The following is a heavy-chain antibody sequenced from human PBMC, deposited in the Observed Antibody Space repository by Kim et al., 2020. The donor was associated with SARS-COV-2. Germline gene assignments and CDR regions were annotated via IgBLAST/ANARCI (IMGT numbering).Heavy chain of an antibody. CDR3: AKDRTYDSSGYYYVYFQH. J-gene: IGHJ1*01. D-gene: IGHD3-22*01. CDR2: ISYDGSNK. CDR1: GFTFSSYG. Sequence: GGSLRLSCAASGFTFSSYGMHWVRQAPGKGLEWVAVISYDGSNKYYADSVKGRFTISRDNSKNTLYLQMNSLRAEDTAVYYCAKDRTYDSSGYYYVYFQHWGQGTLVTVSS. V-gene: IGHV3-30*18.